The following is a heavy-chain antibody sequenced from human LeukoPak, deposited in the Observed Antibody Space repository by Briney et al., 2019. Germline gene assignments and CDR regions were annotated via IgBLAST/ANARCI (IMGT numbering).Heavy chain of an antibody. J-gene: IGHJ4*02. Sequence: PGGSLRLSCEGSGFTVSSNHMSWVRQAPGKGLEWVSAISGSGGSTYYADSVKGRFTISRDNSKNTLYLQMNSLRAEDTAVYYCAKDVDTAMAYRFDYWGQGTLVTVSS. V-gene: IGHV3-23*01. D-gene: IGHD5-18*01. CDR3: AKDVDTAMAYRFDY. CDR1: GFTVSSNH. CDR2: ISGSGGST.